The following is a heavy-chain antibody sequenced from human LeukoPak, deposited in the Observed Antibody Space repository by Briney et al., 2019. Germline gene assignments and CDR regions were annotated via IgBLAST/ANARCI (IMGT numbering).Heavy chain of an antibody. D-gene: IGHD3-22*01. V-gene: IGHV3-43*01. CDR3: ARPLHSSGPLNI. CDR2: ISWDGGST. Sequence: PGGSLRLSCAASGFTFDDYTMHWVRQAPGKGLEWVSLISWDGGSTYYADSVKGGFTISRDNSKNTLYLQMNSLRAEDTAVYYCARPLHSSGPLNIWGQGTMVTVSS. J-gene: IGHJ3*02. CDR1: GFTFDDYT.